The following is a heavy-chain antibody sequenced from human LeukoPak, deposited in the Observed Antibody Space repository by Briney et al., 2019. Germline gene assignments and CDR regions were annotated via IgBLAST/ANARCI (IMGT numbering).Heavy chain of an antibody. CDR3: ARADVRRRVYGMDV. D-gene: IGHD5-24*01. CDR1: GGSFSGYY. V-gene: IGHV4-34*01. Sequence: PSETLSLTCAVYGGSFSGYYWSWIRQPPGKGLEWIGEINHSGSTNYNPSLKSRVTISVDTPKNQFSLKLSSVTAADTAVYYCARADVRRRVYGMDVWGQGTTVTVSS. J-gene: IGHJ6*02. CDR2: INHSGST.